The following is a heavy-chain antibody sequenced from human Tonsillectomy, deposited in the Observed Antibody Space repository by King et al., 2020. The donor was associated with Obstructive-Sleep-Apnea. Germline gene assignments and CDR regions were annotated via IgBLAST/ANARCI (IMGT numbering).Heavy chain of an antibody. J-gene: IGHJ5*02. CDR2: INHSGST. Sequence: VQLQQWGAGLLKPSETLSLTCAVYGGSFSGYYWSWIRQPPGKGLEWIGEINHSGSTNYNPSLKSRVTISVDTSKNQFSLKLSSVTAADTAVYYCAVGGVYSPRWFDPWGQGTLVTVSS. CDR1: GGSFSGYY. D-gene: IGHD3-16*01. CDR3: AVGGVYSPRWFDP. V-gene: IGHV4-34*01.